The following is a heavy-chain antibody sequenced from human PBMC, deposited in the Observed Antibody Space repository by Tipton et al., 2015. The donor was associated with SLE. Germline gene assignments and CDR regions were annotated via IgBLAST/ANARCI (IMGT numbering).Heavy chain of an antibody. CDR3: AKDGDGGNSFDY. CDR1: GFTVSSNY. CDR2: IYSGGST. V-gene: IGHV3-53*05. Sequence: SLRLSCAASGFTVSSNYMSWVRQAPGKGLEWVSVIYSGGSTYYADSVKGRFTISRDNSKNSLYLQMNSLRAGDTALYYCAKDGDGGNSFDYWGQGTLVTVSS. J-gene: IGHJ4*02. D-gene: IGHD4-23*01.